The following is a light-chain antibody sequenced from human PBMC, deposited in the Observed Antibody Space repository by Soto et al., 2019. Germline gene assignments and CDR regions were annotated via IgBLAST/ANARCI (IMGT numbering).Light chain of an antibody. V-gene: IGKV3-20*01. Sequence: IVLTQSPAILALSPGDRATLSCRASQSVSSSYLAWYQHKPGQAPRLLIHGASNRVTGIPDRFSGSGSGTEFTLTISSLKSEDYAVYYCQQYKSWPPITFGQGTRLEI. CDR3: QQYKSWPPIT. CDR1: QSVSSSY. CDR2: GAS. J-gene: IGKJ5*01.